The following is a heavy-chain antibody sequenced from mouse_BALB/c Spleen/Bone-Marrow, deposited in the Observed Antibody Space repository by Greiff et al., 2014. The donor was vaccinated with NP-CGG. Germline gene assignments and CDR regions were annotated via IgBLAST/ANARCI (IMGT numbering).Heavy chain of an antibody. CDR2: IDPANYST. Sequence: VQLQQSGAELVKPGASVKLSCTASGFNFKDSYMHWVKQRPEQGLEWIGRIDPANYSTKYDTKFQGKATITADTSSNTAYLQVSSMKYEATAVYYCDRNSMAYWGQGTLVTVSA. J-gene: IGHJ3*01. CDR1: GFNFKDSY. CDR3: DRNSMAY. V-gene: IGHV14-3*02.